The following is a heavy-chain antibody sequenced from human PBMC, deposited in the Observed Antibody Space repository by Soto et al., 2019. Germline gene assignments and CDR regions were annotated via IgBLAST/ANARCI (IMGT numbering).Heavy chain of an antibody. Sequence: PGGSLRLSCAASGFTLSSYGMRWIRQAPGKGLEWVAVISYDGSTKYYADSVKGRFSISRDNSKNTLYLQMSSLRAEDTAVYYCAKSFLVVPAARYYYYGMDVWGQGTTVTVSS. J-gene: IGHJ6*02. CDR3: AKSFLVVPAARYYYYGMDV. CDR1: GFTLSSYG. CDR2: ISYDGSTK. D-gene: IGHD2-2*01. V-gene: IGHV3-30*18.